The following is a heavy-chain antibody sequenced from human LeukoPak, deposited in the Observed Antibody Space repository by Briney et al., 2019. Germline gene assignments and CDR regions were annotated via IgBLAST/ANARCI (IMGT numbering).Heavy chain of an antibody. D-gene: IGHD2-21*02. CDR2: IDHSGST. Sequence: SETLSLTCAVPGGSIINSNWWSWVRQPPGKGLEWIGEIDHSGSTSYNPSLKSRVTMSVDRSQNQFSLRLSTVTAADTAVYYCARGPPYIVVVTGIGFFDSWGQGTLVTVSS. J-gene: IGHJ4*02. V-gene: IGHV4-4*02. CDR1: GGSIINSNW. CDR3: ARGPPYIVVVTGIGFFDS.